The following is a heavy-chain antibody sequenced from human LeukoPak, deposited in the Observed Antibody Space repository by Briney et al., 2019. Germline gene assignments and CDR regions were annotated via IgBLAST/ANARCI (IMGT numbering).Heavy chain of an antibody. CDR1: GYTFTSYD. V-gene: IGHV1-8*01. J-gene: IGHJ4*02. D-gene: IGHD2-21*01. CDR2: MNPNSGNT. CDR3: ARGQLRGSETALFD. Sequence: AASVKVSCKASGYTFTSYDINWVRQATGQGPEWMGWMNPNSGNTGYAQKYQGRVTMTRNTSISTAYMELSSLRSEDTAVYYCARGQLRGSETALFDWGQGTLVTVSS.